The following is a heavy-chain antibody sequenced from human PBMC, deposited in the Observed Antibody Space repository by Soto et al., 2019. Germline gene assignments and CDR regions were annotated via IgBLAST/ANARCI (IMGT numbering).Heavy chain of an antibody. D-gene: IGHD3-10*01. Sequence: EVQLVESGGGLVQPGRSLRLSCVASGFTFYNHGMHWVRQAPGRGLEWVSGITWSSDSMGYADSVKGRFTISRDNAKNSLYLQMNSLRPEDTALDYCAKEDSGFSGYMDVWGKGTTVTVSS. J-gene: IGHJ6*03. V-gene: IGHV3-9*01. CDR2: ITWSSDSM. CDR1: GFTFYNHG. CDR3: AKEDSGFSGYMDV.